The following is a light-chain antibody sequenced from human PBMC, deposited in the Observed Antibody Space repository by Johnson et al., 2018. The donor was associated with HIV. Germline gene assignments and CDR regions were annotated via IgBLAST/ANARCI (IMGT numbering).Light chain of an antibody. J-gene: IGLJ1*01. CDR2: DNN. CDR3: GTWDSSLSVYV. V-gene: IGLV1-51*01. CDR1: YSNFGNNY. Sequence: QSVLTQPPSVSAAPGQKVTISCSRNYSNFGNNYVSWYQQLPGTAPKLLIYDNNKRPSGIPDRFSGSKSGTSATLGITGLQTGDEADYYCGTWDSSLSVYVFGTWTKVTVL.